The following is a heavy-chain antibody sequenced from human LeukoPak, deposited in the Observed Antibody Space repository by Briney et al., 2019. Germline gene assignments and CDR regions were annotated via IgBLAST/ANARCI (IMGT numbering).Heavy chain of an antibody. Sequence: GGSLRLSCAASGFTFSSYSMNWVRQAPGKGLEWVSSISSSSSYIYYADSVKGRFTISRDNAKNSLYLQMDSLRAEDTAVYYCASQGQWPERVWFDYWGQGTLVTVSS. V-gene: IGHV3-21*01. J-gene: IGHJ4*02. CDR3: ASQGQWPERVWFDY. CDR2: ISSSSSYI. D-gene: IGHD6-19*01. CDR1: GFTFSSYS.